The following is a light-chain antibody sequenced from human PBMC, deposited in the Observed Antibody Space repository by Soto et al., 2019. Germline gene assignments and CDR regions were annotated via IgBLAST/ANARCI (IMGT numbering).Light chain of an antibody. CDR3: QQYNNWPPLFT. J-gene: IGKJ3*01. CDR2: AAS. Sequence: EIVMTQSPATLSVSPGESATLSCRASQSVSNHLAWFQQKPGQAPRLLIFAASSRATGVPARFSGSGSGTEFTLTITSLQSEDFAVYYCQQYNNWPPLFTFGPGTKVDVK. CDR1: QSVSNH. V-gene: IGKV3-15*01.